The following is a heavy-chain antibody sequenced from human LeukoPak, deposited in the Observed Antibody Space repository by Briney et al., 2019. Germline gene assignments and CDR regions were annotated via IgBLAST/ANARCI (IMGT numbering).Heavy chain of an antibody. CDR1: GFVFSGYW. CDR2: ISSSSSTI. D-gene: IGHD3-3*01. V-gene: IGHV3-48*02. J-gene: IGHJ5*02. Sequence: GGSLRLSCAASGFVFSGYWMSWVRQAPGKGLEWVSYISSSSSTIYYADSVKGRFTISRDNAKNSLYLQMNSLRDEDTAVYYCARGSTYYDFWSGYFNWFDPWGQGTLVTVSS. CDR3: ARGSTYYDFWSGYFNWFDP.